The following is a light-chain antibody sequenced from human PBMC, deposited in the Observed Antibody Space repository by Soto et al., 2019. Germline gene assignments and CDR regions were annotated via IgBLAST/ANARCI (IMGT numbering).Light chain of an antibody. CDR3: ATWDDSLNGPV. V-gene: IGLV1-44*01. CDR2: SND. J-gene: IGLJ2*01. CDR1: SSNIGSNK. Sequence: QPVLTQPPSESGTPGQRVTISCSGSSSNIGSNKVNWYQQLPGTAPKHLIYSNDQRPSGVPGRFSGSKSGTSASLAISGLQSDDEADYYCATWDDSLNGPVFGGGTKLTVL.